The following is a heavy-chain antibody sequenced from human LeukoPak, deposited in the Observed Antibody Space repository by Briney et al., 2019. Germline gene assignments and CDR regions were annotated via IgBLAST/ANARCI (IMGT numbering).Heavy chain of an antibody. V-gene: IGHV3-21*01. CDR3: ARDPYSGGYGAYYYYYMDV. Sequence: GGSLRLSCAASGFTFSSYAMSWVRQAPGKGLEWVSSITTSSSYMFYADSVRGRFTISRDNAENSLYLQMNSLRDEDTAVYYCARDPYSGGYGAYYYYYMDVWGKGTTVTVSS. CDR1: GFTFSSYA. CDR2: ITTSSSYM. J-gene: IGHJ6*03. D-gene: IGHD6-19*01.